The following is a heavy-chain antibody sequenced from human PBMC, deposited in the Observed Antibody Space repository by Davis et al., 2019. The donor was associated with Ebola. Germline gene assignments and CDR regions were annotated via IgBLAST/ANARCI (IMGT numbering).Heavy chain of an antibody. J-gene: IGHJ4*02. CDR1: GFTFSDHY. D-gene: IGHD4-11*01. V-gene: IGHV3-72*01. Sequence: GESLKISCAASGFTFSDHYMDWVRQAPGRGLEWVGRARRKVDNYDTEYAASVKGRFIISRDDSTNSLYLEMNSLRTEDTPVYYCTKVSITVGARYFDSWGQGILVTVSS. CDR2: ARRKVDNYDT. CDR3: TKVSITVGARYFDS.